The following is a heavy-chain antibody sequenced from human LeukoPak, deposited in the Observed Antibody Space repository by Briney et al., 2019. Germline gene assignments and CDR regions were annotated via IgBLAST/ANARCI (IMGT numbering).Heavy chain of an antibody. Sequence: GGSLRLSCAASGFTFSSYVVHWVRQAPGKGLEWVAVVSYDGGNKYYADSVRGRFTISRDNSKNTLYLQMNSLRAEDTAVYYCAKFVGAYSPIDYWGQGTLVTVSS. CDR2: VSYDGGNK. J-gene: IGHJ4*02. D-gene: IGHD4-11*01. V-gene: IGHV3-30-3*02. CDR1: GFTFSSYV. CDR3: AKFVGAYSPIDY.